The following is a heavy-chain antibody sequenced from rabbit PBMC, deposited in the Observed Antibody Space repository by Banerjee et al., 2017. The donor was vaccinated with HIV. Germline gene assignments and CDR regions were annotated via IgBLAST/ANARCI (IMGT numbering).Heavy chain of an antibody. J-gene: IGHJ4*01. CDR1: GFDLSSYYY. D-gene: IGHD6-1*01. CDR3: ARGDAIDGGYGLTTLNL. Sequence: QQQLEESGGGLVKPEGSLTLTCKASGFDLSSYYYMCWVRQAPGKGLEWIGCIYYGDDNYDYASWANGRFTLSKASSTTVTLQMTSLTAADTATYFCARGDAIDGGYGLTTLNLWGPGTLVTVS. CDR2: IYYGDDNY. V-gene: IGHV1S45*01.